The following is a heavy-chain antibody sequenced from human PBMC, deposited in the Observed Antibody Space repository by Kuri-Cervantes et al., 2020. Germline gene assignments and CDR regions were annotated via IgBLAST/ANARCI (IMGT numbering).Heavy chain of an antibody. V-gene: IGHV3-7*01. D-gene: IGHD3-10*01. CDR2: IKQDGSEK. CDR1: GFTFSRDW. J-gene: IGHJ6*02. Sequence: GESLKISCAASGFTFSRDWMSWVRQAPGKGLEWVANIKQDGSEKYYADSVKGRFTISRDNSKNTLYLQMNSLRAEDTAVYYCARGGMVRGVMGLSFGYRSHYYYGMDVWGQGTTVTVSS. CDR3: ARGGMVRGVMGLSFGYRSHYYYGMDV.